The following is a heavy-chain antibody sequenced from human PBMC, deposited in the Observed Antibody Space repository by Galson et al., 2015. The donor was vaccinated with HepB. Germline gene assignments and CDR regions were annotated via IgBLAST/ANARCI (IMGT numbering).Heavy chain of an antibody. J-gene: IGHJ6*02. V-gene: IGHV5-10-1*01. CDR2: IDPSDSYT. Sequence: QSGAEVTKPGESLRISCKGSGYSFTSYWISWVRQMPGKGLEWMGRIDPSDSYTNYSPSFQGHVTISADKSISTAYLQWSSLKASDTAMYYCARRAPIYYDSSGRYNNYYGMDVWGQGTTVTVSS. CDR3: ARRAPIYYDSSGRYNNYYGMDV. CDR1: GYSFTSYW. D-gene: IGHD3-22*01.